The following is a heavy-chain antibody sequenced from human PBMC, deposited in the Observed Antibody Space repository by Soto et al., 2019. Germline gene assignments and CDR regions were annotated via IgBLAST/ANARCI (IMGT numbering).Heavy chain of an antibody. CDR2: ISAYNGNT. Sequence: QVQLVQSGAEVKKPGASVKVSCKASGYTFTSYVIRWVRQAPGQGLEWMGWISAYNGNTNYAQKLQDRVTMTTDTSTSTAFMQLRSRRSDDTAVYYSASYREQLVLYGMDVWGQGTTVTVSS. D-gene: IGHD6-13*01. J-gene: IGHJ6*02. V-gene: IGHV1-18*01. CDR1: GYTFTSYV. CDR3: ASYREQLVLYGMDV.